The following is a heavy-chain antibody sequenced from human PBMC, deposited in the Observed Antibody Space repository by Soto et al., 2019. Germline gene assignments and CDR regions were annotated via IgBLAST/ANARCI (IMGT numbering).Heavy chain of an antibody. CDR1: GGTFSSYA. V-gene: IGHV1-69*01. CDR2: IIPIFGTA. CDR3: ARDKRIVVVPAAIPGGWFDP. D-gene: IGHD2-2*02. J-gene: IGHJ5*02. Sequence: QVQLVQSGAEVKKPGSSVKVSCKASGGTFSSYAISWVRQAPGQGLEWMGGIIPIFGTANYAQKFQGRVTITADESTSTAYRELSSLRSEDTAVYYCARDKRIVVVPAAIPGGWFDPWGQGTLVTVSS.